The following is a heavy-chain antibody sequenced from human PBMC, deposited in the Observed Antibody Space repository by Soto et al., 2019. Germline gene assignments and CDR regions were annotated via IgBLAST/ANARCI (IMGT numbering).Heavy chain of an antibody. CDR3: AKTSSGLSVWFDP. D-gene: IGHD6-19*01. CDR1: GFTFSSYG. CDR2: ISYDGSNK. Sequence: GGSLRLSCAASGFTFSSYGMHWVRQAPGKGLEWVAVISYDGSNKYYADSVKGRFTISRDNSKNTLYLQMNSLRAEDTAVYYCAKTSSGLSVWFDPWGQGT. V-gene: IGHV3-30*18. J-gene: IGHJ5*02.